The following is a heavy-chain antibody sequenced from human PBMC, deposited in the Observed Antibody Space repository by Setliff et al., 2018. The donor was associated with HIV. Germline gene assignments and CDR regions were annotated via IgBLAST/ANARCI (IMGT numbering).Heavy chain of an antibody. V-gene: IGHV1-24*01. CDR2: FDQEDSET. J-gene: IGHJ4*02. Sequence: ASVKVSCKVSGCTLTNLSIHWVRQGPGKGLEWMGGFDQEDSETIYAQKFQGRVTMTEDTSIDTAYMRMRSLRSEDTAVYYCATRPRAXFWGGFDYCRRGPLVTXSS. CDR1: GCTLTNLS. CDR3: ATRPRAXFWGGFDY. D-gene: IGHD3-3*01.